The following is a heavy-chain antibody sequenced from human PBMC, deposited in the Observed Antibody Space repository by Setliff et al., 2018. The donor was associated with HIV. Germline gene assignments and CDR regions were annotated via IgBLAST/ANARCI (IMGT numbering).Heavy chain of an antibody. Sequence: SETLSLTCTVSGGSISSGGYFWSWIRQLPGKGLEWIGYIYYSGRTNYNPSLKSRVTISVDTARNQFSLKLSSVTAADTAVYYCASQPAYSTDWYPPGYFDFWGQGTLVTVSS. CDR3: ASQPAYSTDWYPPGYFDF. V-gene: IGHV4-61*08. D-gene: IGHD6-19*01. CDR1: GGSISSGGYF. J-gene: IGHJ4*02. CDR2: IYYSGRT.